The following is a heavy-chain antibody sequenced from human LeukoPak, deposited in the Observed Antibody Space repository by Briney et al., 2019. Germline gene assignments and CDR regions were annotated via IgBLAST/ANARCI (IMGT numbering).Heavy chain of an antibody. J-gene: IGHJ5*02. CDR1: GYTFTSYG. V-gene: IGHV1-18*01. D-gene: IGHD6-6*01. CDR2: ISAYNGNT. Sequence: GASVKVSRKASGYTFTSYGVSWVRQAPGQGLEWMGWISAYNGNTNYAQKLQGRVTMTTDTSTSTAYMELRSLRSDDTAVYYCARSSSSRYNWFDPWGQGTLVTVSS. CDR3: ARSSSSRYNWFDP.